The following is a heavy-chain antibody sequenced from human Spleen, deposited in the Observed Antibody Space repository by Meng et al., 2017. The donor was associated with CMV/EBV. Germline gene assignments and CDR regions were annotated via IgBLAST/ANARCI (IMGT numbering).Heavy chain of an antibody. J-gene: IGHJ3*02. V-gene: IGHV3-66*01. D-gene: IGHD6-13*01. Sequence: GESLKISCAASGFTVEANYMSWVRQAPGKGLEWVSNIYSAGNTYYADSVKGRFTISRDNAKNSLYLQMNSLRAEDTAVYYCARDRYSSSWYDAFDIWGQGTMVTVSS. CDR2: IYSAGNT. CDR1: GFTVEANY. CDR3: ARDRYSSSWYDAFDI.